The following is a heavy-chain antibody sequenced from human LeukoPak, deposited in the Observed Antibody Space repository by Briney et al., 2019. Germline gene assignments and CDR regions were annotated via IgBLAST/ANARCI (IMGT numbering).Heavy chain of an antibody. CDR3: AVKGMVRGVINDH. V-gene: IGHV3-23*01. D-gene: IGHD3-10*01. CDR2: ISGSGGST. J-gene: IGHJ4*02. Sequence: GGSLRLSCAASGFTFSSYAMSWVRQAPGKGLEWVSAISGSGGSTYYADSVKGRFTISRDNSKNTLYLQMNSLRAEDTAVYYCAVKGMVRGVINDHWGQGTLVTVSS. CDR1: GFTFSSYA.